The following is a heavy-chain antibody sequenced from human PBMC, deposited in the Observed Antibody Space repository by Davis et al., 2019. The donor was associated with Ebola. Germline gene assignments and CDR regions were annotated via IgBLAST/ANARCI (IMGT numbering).Heavy chain of an antibody. CDR3: ARDLSYSYYYHYYGMDV. CDR2: INPISGDT. V-gene: IGHV1-2*02. Sequence: ASVKVSCKASGYTLTDYQMHWVRQAPGQGLEWLGGINPISGDTNYAEKFQGRVTVTRDTSISTVYMELSRLRSDDTAVYYCARDLSYSYYYHYYGMDVWGQGTTVTVSS. D-gene: IGHD3-10*01. J-gene: IGHJ6*02. CDR1: GYTLTDYQ.